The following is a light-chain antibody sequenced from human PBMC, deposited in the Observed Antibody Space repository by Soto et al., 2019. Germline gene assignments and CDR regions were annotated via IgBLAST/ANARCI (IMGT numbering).Light chain of an antibody. J-gene: IGKJ1*01. CDR1: QNVATY. Sequence: DIQMTQSPSSLSASIGDRVTISCRASQNVATYLNWYQQKPGNAPKVLIFAASSLLSGVPSRFSGSGSGTDFTLTITSLQPEDFATYYCQQSHSFPRTFGQGTKV. CDR2: AAS. V-gene: IGKV1-39*01. CDR3: QQSHSFPRT.